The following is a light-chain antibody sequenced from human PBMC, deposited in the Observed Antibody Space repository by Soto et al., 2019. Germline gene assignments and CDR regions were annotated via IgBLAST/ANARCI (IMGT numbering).Light chain of an antibody. J-gene: IGKJ1*01. Sequence: DIQMTQSPSSLSASVGDRVTITCQASQDISNYLNWYQQKPGKAPKLLIYDASNLETEVPSRFSGSRSGTDFTFTISSLQPEDIATYSCQQYDSLPWTFGQGTKVEIK. CDR3: QQYDSLPWT. V-gene: IGKV1-33*01. CDR2: DAS. CDR1: QDISNY.